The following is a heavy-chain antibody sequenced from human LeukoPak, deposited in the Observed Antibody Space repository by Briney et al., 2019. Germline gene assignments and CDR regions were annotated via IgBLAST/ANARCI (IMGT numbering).Heavy chain of an antibody. J-gene: IGHJ6*02. CDR3: ASGSGWPYYYHGMDV. CDR1: GHTFTSYD. Sequence: VASVKVSCKASGHTFTSYDINWVRQATGQGLEWMGWMNPNSGNTGYAQKFQGSVTMTRNTSISTAYMELSSLRSEDTAVYYCASGSGWPYYYHGMDVGGQGTTVTVSS. D-gene: IGHD6-19*01. CDR2: MNPNSGNT. V-gene: IGHV1-8*01.